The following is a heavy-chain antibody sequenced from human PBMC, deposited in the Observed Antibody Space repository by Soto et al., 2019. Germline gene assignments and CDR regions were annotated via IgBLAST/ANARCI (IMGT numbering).Heavy chain of an antibody. Sequence: EVQLVESGGGLVKPGGSLRLSCAASGFTFSNAWMSWVRQAPGKGLEWVGRIKSKTDGGTTDYAAPVKGRFTISRDDSKNTLYLQMNGLKTEDTAVYYCTTEYYYDSSGYYTNDYWGQGTLVTVSS. CDR3: TTEYYYDSSGYYTNDY. CDR1: GFTFSNAW. CDR2: IKSKTDGGTT. V-gene: IGHV3-15*01. D-gene: IGHD3-22*01. J-gene: IGHJ4*02.